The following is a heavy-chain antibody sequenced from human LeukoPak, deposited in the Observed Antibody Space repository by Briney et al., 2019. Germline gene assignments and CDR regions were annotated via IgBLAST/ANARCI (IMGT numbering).Heavy chain of an antibody. J-gene: IGHJ5*02. CDR3: ARAENYDSEA. V-gene: IGHV4-59*01. CDR2: IYYSGST. CDR1: GGSISSYY. D-gene: IGHD3-3*01. Sequence: PSETLSLTCTVSGGSISSYYWSWIRQTPGKGLEWIGYIYYSGSTNFNPSLKSRVTISVDTSKNQFSLKLSSVTAADTAVYYCARAENYDSEAWGQGTLVTVSS.